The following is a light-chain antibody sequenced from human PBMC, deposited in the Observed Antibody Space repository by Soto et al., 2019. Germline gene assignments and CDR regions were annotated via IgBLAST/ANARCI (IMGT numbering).Light chain of an antibody. CDR1: SSDVGSYNS. Sequence: QSALTQPRSVSGSPGQSVTISCTGTSSDVGSYNSVSWYQQHPGKAPKVMIYDASKRPSGVPDRFSGSKSGNTASLTISGLQAEDEADYYCCSSAGSYTVVFGGGTQLTVL. J-gene: IGLJ2*01. CDR3: CSSAGSYTVV. V-gene: IGLV2-11*01. CDR2: DAS.